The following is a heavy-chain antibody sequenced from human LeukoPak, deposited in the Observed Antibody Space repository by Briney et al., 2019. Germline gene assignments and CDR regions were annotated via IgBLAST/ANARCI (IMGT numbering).Heavy chain of an antibody. CDR2: ISWNSGSI. D-gene: IGHD3-22*01. J-gene: IGHJ4*02. V-gene: IGHV3-9*01. CDR3: AKGATYYYDSSGYLFDY. Sequence: GRSLRLSCAASGFTFDDYAMHWVRQAPGKGLEWVSGISWNSGSIGYADSVKGRFTISRDNAKNSLYLQMNSLRAEDTALYYCAKGATYYYDSSGYLFDYWGQGTLVTVSS. CDR1: GFTFDDYA.